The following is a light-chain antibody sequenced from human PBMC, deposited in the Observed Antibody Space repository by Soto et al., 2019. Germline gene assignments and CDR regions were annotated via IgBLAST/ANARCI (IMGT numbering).Light chain of an antibody. V-gene: IGKV3-20*01. Sequence: EIVVTQSPGTLSLSPGESATLSCRASQSIARAYLAWYQQKPGQAPRLLIYGTSTRATGIPDRFSGSGSGTDFTLAISRLEPEDYAVYYCQQYATSRWTFGQGTKVEIK. CDR3: QQYATSRWT. J-gene: IGKJ1*01. CDR2: GTS. CDR1: QSIARAY.